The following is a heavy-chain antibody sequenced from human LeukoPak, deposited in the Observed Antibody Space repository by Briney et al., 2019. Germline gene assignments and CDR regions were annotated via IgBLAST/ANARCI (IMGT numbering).Heavy chain of an antibody. CDR3: ARDMGYCFLYDAFDI. CDR2: ISSSGSTI. J-gene: IGHJ3*02. Sequence: GGSLRLSCAASGFTFSDYYMSWIRQAPGKGLEWVSYISSSGSTIYYADSVKGRFTISRDNAKNSLYLQMNSLRAEDTAVYYCARDMGYCFLYDAFDIWGQGTMVTVSS. CDR1: GFTFSDYY. D-gene: IGHD2-21*01. V-gene: IGHV3-11*04.